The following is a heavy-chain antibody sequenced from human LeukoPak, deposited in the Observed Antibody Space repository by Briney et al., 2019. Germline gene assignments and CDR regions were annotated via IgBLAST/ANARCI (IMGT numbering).Heavy chain of an antibody. CDR2: IIPIFDTA. CDR1: GGTFSRFA. D-gene: IGHD3-22*01. CDR3: TRGDSSGYATFDY. V-gene: IGHV1-69*01. J-gene: IGHJ4*02. Sequence: GSSVKVSCKASGGTFSRFAFSWVRQAPGQGLEWMGGIIPIFDTANYVQKFQGRVTFTADESTSTVYLEMNSLRSEDTAVYYCTRGDSSGYATFDYWGQGTQVTVSS.